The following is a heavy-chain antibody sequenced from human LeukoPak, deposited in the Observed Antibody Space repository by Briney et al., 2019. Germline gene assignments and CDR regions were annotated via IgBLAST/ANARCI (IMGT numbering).Heavy chain of an antibody. V-gene: IGHV1-18*01. J-gene: IGHJ5*02. CDR2: ISAYNGNT. D-gene: IGHD6-19*01. Sequence: ASVKVSCKASGYTFTSYGISWVRQAPGQGLEWMGWISAYNGNTNYAQKLQGRVTMTTDTSTSTAYMELRSLRSDDTAVYYCARDSIAVAGTEGWFDPWGQGTLVTVSS. CDR3: ARDSIAVAGTEGWFDP. CDR1: GYTFTSYG.